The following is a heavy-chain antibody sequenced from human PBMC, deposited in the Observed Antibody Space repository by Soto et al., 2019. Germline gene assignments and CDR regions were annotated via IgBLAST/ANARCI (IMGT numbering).Heavy chain of an antibody. D-gene: IGHD1-26*01. CDR3: ARDPPPNSGSYGAFEI. V-gene: IGHV4-4*02. CDR1: GGSISSGNW. CDR2: IYHSGST. J-gene: IGHJ3*02. Sequence: PSETLSLTCAVSGGSISSGNWWSWVRQPPGKGLEWIGEIYHSGSTNYNPSLKSRVTISVDKSKNQFSLKLSSVTAADTAVYYCARDPPPNSGSYGAFEIWGQGTMVTVSS.